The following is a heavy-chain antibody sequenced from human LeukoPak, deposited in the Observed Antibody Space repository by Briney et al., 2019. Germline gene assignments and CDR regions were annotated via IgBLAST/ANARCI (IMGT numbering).Heavy chain of an antibody. V-gene: IGHV5-51*01. CDR1: GYDFTNYW. D-gene: IGHD6-13*01. Sequence: GESLKISCEASGYDFTNYWIGWVRQKPGKGLEWMGIIYPGDSNIIYSSSFQGQMTISADKSISTAYLQLSGLKASDTAMYYCARFRRQQTYDYWGQGTLVTVSS. J-gene: IGHJ4*02. CDR2: IYPGDSNI. CDR3: ARFRRQQTYDY.